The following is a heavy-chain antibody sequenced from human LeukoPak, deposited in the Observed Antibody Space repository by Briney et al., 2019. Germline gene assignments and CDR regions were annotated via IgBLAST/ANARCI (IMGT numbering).Heavy chain of an antibody. CDR3: AKALLEGEYYYYYYGMDV. J-gene: IGHJ6*02. Sequence: PGGSLRLSCAASGFTFSSYAMSWVRQAPGKGLEWVSAISGSGGSTYYADSVKGRFTISRDNSKNTLYLQMNSLRAEDTAVYYCAKALLEGEYYYYYYGMDVWGQGTTVTVSS. CDR2: ISGSGGST. V-gene: IGHV3-23*01. D-gene: IGHD3-3*01. CDR1: GFTFSSYA.